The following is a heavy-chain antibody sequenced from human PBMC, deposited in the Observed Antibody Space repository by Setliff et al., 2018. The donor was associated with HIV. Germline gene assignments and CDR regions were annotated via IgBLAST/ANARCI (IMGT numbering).Heavy chain of an antibody. Sequence: GGSLRLSCAASGITVSSDYMSWVRQAPGKGLEWVANIKQDGSETYYADSVKGRFTISRDNAKNSLYLQMNSLRAEDTAVYYCARLATNNKEPIPEVMVRDNWFDPWGQGTLVTVSS. D-gene: IGHD3-10*01. V-gene: IGHV3-7*01. CDR2: IKQDGSET. CDR3: ARLATNNKEPIPEVMVRDNWFDP. J-gene: IGHJ5*02. CDR1: GITVSSDY.